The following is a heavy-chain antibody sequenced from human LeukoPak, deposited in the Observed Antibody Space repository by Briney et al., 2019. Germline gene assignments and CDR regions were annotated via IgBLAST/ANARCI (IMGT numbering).Heavy chain of an antibody. CDR2: INPNSGGT. D-gene: IGHD3-16*01. CDR1: GYTFTGYY. J-gene: IGHJ4*02. CDR3: ARDNDSRDPPHFDY. Sequence: ASVNVSCKASGYTFTGYYIHWVRQAPGQGLEWMGWINPNSGGTDYAQKFQGRVTMTRDTAINTAYMELNRLRSDDTAVYYCARDNDSRDPPHFDYWGQGTLVTVSS. V-gene: IGHV1-2*02.